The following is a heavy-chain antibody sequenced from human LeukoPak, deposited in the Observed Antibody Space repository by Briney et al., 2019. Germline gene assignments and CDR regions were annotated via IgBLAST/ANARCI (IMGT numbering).Heavy chain of an antibody. CDR2: ISSSSSYI. CDR1: GFTFSSYW. D-gene: IGHD3-3*01. V-gene: IGHV3-21*01. CDR3: ARDQGVVIHDY. Sequence: GGSLRLSCAASGFTFSSYWMNWARQAPGKGLEWVSSISSSSSYIYYADSVKGRFTISRDNAKNSLYLQMNSLRAEDTAVYYCARDQGVVIHDYWGQGTLVTVSS. J-gene: IGHJ4*02.